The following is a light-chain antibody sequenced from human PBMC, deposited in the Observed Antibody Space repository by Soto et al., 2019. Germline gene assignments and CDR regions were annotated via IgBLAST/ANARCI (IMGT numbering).Light chain of an antibody. CDR1: QSISSY. J-gene: IGKJ4*01. Sequence: EIVLTQSPATLSLSPGERATLSCRASQSISSYLAWYQQKPCQAPRLLIFDASNRATGIPARFSGSGSGTAFTLTISSLEPEDFAVYYCQQRSNWPPTFGGGTKVEVK. V-gene: IGKV3-11*01. CDR2: DAS. CDR3: QQRSNWPPT.